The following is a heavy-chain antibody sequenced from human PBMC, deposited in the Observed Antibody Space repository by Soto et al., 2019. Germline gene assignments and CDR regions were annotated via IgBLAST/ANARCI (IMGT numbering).Heavy chain of an antibody. CDR1: GYTFTSYG. V-gene: IGHV1-18*01. CDR3: ARAYQSNSCYDFYY. D-gene: IGHD5-12*01. J-gene: IGHJ4*02. Sequence: ASVKVSCKASGYTFTSYGISWVRQAPGQGLEWMGWISAYNGNTNYAQKLQGRVTMNTDTSTSTGYMELRSLRSDDTAVYYGARAYQSNSCYDFYYWGQGTLVTVSS. CDR2: ISAYNGNT.